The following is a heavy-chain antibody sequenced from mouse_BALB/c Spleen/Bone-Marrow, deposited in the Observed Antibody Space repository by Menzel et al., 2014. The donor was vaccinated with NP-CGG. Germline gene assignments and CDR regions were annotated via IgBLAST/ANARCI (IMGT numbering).Heavy chain of an antibody. CDR3: ARSGSSGYYAMDY. V-gene: IGHV1-12*01. J-gene: IGHJ4*01. D-gene: IGHD3-1*01. CDR1: GYTFTSYN. CDR2: IYPGNGDT. Sequence: LQQSGAELVKPGASVKMSCKASGYTFTSYNMHWVKQTPGQGLEWIGAIYPGNGDTSYNQNFKGKATLTADKSSSTAYMQLSSLASEDSAVYYCARSGSSGYYAMDYWGRGTSVTVSS.